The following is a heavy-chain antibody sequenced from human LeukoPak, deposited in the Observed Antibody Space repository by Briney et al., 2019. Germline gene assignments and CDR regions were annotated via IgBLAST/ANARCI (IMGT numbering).Heavy chain of an antibody. D-gene: IGHD3-10*01. V-gene: IGHV4-34*01. CDR3: ARGGGGKMVRGVKPTFFSFDP. J-gene: IGHJ5*02. CDR2: LNHSGST. CDR1: GGSFSGYY. Sequence: SETLSLTCAVYGGSFSGYYWSWIRQPPGKGLEWIGELNHSGSTNSNPSLKSRVTISVDTSKNQFSLKLSSVTAADTAVYYCARGGGGKMVRGVKPTFFSFDPWGQGTLVTVSS.